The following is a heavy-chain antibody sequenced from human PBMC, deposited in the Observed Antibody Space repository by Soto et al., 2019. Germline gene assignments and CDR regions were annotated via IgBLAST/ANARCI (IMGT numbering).Heavy chain of an antibody. CDR2: ISYDGNNK. V-gene: IGHV3-30*18. D-gene: IGHD1-1*01. J-gene: IGHJ4*02. CDR1: GFTFSTYG. Sequence: SGGSLRLSCAASGFTFSTYGMHWVLQAPGKGLEWVAVISYDGNNKYYADSVKGRFTISRDNSKNTLYLQMSSLRAEDTAVYYCAKSVYNWNDGFFDYWGQGTLVTVSS. CDR3: AKSVYNWNDGFFDY.